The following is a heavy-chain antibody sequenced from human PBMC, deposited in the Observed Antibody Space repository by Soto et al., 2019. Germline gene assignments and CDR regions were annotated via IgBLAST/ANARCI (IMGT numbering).Heavy chain of an antibody. V-gene: IGHV1-18*01. CDR2: FSVYNGFT. D-gene: IGHD6-13*01. Sequence: QVQLVQSGAEVKKPGASVRVSCRASGYTFPTYGIAWVRQAPGQGLEWMGWFSVYNGFTHYAQKFRGRVTVTAETSTSTVYMELRSLTSDDTAVYYCAREFEGQSSSWPFDYWGQGTLVTVSS. CDR1: GYTFPTYG. J-gene: IGHJ4*02. CDR3: AREFEGQSSSWPFDY.